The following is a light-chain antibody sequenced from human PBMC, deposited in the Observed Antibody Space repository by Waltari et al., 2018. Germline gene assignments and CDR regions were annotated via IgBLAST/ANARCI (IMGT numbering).Light chain of an antibody. Sequence: DIVMTQSPDSLVVSLGERATISCQSSQSLLYSSNKKNYLGWYQQKTGQPPKLLIHWASTRESGVPDRFSGSGSGTDFTLTISSLQAEDVALYYCQQYYALPLTFGGGTKVEIK. V-gene: IGKV4-1*01. J-gene: IGKJ4*01. CDR3: QQYYALPLT. CDR1: QSLLYSSNKKNY. CDR2: WAS.